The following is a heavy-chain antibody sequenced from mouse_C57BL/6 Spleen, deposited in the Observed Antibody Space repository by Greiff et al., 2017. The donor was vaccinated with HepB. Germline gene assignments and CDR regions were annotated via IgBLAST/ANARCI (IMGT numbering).Heavy chain of an antibody. CDR2: ISYDGSN. Sequence: VQLQQSGPGLVKPSQSLSLTCSVTGYSITSGYYWNWIRQFPGNKLEWMGYISYDGSNNYNPSLKNRISITRDTSKNQFFLKLNSVTTEDTATYYCARGTTRDAMDYWGQGTSVTVSS. D-gene: IGHD1-1*01. CDR1: GYSITSGYY. CDR3: ARGTTRDAMDY. J-gene: IGHJ4*01. V-gene: IGHV3-6*01.